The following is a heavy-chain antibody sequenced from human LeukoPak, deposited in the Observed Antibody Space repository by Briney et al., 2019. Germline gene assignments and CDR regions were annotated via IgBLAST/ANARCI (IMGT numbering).Heavy chain of an antibody. CDR3: ARTTPHSRYYFDY. J-gene: IGHJ4*02. V-gene: IGHV4-39*01. CDR1: GGXISSSSYY. CDR2: IYYSGST. D-gene: IGHD4-17*01. Sequence: SETLSLTCTVSGGXISSSSYYWGWIRQPPGKGLEWIGSIYYSGSTYYNPSLKSRVTISVDTSKNQFSLKLSSVTAADTAVYYCARTTPHSRYYFDYWGQGTLVTVSS.